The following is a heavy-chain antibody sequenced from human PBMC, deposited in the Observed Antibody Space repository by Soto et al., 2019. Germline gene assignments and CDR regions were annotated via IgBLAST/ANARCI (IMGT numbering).Heavy chain of an antibody. J-gene: IGHJ6*02. CDR2: IYSDGSST. CDR1: GFGFSGYW. V-gene: IGHV3-74*01. Sequence: GGYLRLACAASGFGFSGYWMHCVRQAPGKGLVWVSRIYSDGSSTIYADFAKGRFTISRDNAKNTLYLQMNSLRAEDTAVYYSARDSHYTMDVSGQGTMVTVSS. CDR3: ARDSHYTMDV.